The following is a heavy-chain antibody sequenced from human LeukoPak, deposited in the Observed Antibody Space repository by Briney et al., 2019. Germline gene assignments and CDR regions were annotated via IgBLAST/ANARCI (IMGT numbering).Heavy chain of an antibody. CDR1: GFTFSSYA. CDR3: ANLYGDSSNGMDV. J-gene: IGHJ6*02. D-gene: IGHD4-17*01. V-gene: IGHV3-23*01. CDR2: ISASGGTT. Sequence: AGASLRLSCADSGFTFSSYAMTWVRQAPGKGLEWVSAISASGGTTYYADSVKGRFTISRDNSKNTLFLQMNSLRAEDTAVYFCANLYGDSSNGMDVWGQGTTVTVSS.